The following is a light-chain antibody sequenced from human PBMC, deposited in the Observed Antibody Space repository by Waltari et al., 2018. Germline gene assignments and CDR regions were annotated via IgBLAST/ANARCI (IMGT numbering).Light chain of an antibody. V-gene: IGLV2-14*01. Sequence: QSALTQPASVSASPGQSITISCTRPMADIGGSDFVTWYQHYPGRPPKVLIFHVNHRPSGISERFSGSKSGNTASLTISGLQTEDDADYFCSSPSTDNIVVFGGGTKVTVL. J-gene: IGLJ2*01. CDR1: MADIGGSDF. CDR3: SSPSTDNIVV. CDR2: HVN.